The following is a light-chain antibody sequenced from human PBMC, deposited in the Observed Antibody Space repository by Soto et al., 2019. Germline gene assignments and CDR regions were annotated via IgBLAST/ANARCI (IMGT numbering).Light chain of an antibody. Sequence: DVVVTQTPLSLSVTPGQPASMSCKSSQSLLYSDGKTYLYWYLQRPGQPPQLLIYDGSNRFSGVPDRFSGSGSGTDFTLKISRVEAEDVGVYYCMQRTHVPITFGQGTRLEIK. V-gene: IGKV2D-29*01. CDR3: MQRTHVPIT. J-gene: IGKJ5*01. CDR2: DGS. CDR1: QSLLYSDGKTY.